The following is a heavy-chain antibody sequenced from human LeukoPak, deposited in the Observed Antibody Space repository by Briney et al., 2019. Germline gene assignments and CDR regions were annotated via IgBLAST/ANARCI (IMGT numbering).Heavy chain of an antibody. CDR3: LASLRTPGAFDI. CDR2: LKSKAAGGTT. CDR1: GFTFTNAW. Sequence: GGSLRLSCAASGFTFTNAWMSWVRQAPGKGLEWVGRLKSKAAGGTTDYPTPVKGRFTISGDDLKNTLYLQMDSRKTEDTAVYYCLASLRTPGAFDIWGQGTMVTVSS. D-gene: IGHD1/OR15-1a*01. J-gene: IGHJ3*02. V-gene: IGHV3-15*01.